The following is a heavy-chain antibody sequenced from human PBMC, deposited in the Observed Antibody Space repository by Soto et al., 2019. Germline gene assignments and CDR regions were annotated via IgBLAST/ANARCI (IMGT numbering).Heavy chain of an antibody. CDR2: IYYSGST. CDR3: ARTAYSSSWYWFDP. V-gene: IGHV4-59*01. Sequence: SETLSLTCTVSGGSISDYYGSWIRQPPGKGLEWIGYIYYSGSTNYNPSLKSRVTISVDTSKNQFSLKLSSVTAADTAVYFCARTAYSSSWYWFDPWGQGTLVTVSS. J-gene: IGHJ5*02. CDR1: GGSISDYY. D-gene: IGHD6-13*01.